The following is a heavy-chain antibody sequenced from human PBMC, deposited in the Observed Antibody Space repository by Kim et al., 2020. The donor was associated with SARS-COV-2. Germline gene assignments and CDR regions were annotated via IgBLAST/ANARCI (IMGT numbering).Heavy chain of an antibody. CDR2: IYYSGST. Sequence: SETLSLTWTVSGGSISSGGYYWSWIRQHPGKGLEWIGYIYYSGSTYYNPSLKSRVTISVDTSKNQFSLKLSSVTAADTAVYYCARGILITIFGVVAHLDYWGQGTLVTVSS. J-gene: IGHJ4*02. D-gene: IGHD3-3*01. CDR1: GGSISSGGYY. CDR3: ARGILITIFGVVAHLDY. V-gene: IGHV4-31*02.